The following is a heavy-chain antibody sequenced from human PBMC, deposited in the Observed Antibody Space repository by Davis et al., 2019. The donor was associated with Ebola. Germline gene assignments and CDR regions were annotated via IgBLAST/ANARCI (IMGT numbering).Heavy chain of an antibody. V-gene: IGHV3-21*01. D-gene: IGHD6-13*01. J-gene: IGHJ6*04. Sequence: GSSLRLSCAASGFTFSSYTMHWLRHAPGKGLVWVSSISSTSNYIYYADSVKGRFTISRDNAKNSLYLQMNSLRDEDTAVYYCARDSRRSEQQLGRLRYYYYGMDVWGKGTTVTVSS. CDR2: ISSTSNYI. CDR3: ARDSRRSEQQLGRLRYYYYGMDV. CDR1: GFTFSSYT.